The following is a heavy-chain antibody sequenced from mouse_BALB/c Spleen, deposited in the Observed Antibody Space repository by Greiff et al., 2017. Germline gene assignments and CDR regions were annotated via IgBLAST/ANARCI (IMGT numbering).Heavy chain of an antibody. CDR1: GFNIKDTY. Sequence: EVQLQQSGAELVKPGASVKLSCTASGFNIKDTYMHWVKQRPEQGLEWIGRIDTANGNTKYDAKFQGKATITADTSSNTAYLQLSSLTSEDTAVYYCAFLPYYFDYWGQGTTLTVSS. V-gene: IGHV14-3*02. CDR3: AFLPYYFDY. J-gene: IGHJ2*01. CDR2: IDTANGNT.